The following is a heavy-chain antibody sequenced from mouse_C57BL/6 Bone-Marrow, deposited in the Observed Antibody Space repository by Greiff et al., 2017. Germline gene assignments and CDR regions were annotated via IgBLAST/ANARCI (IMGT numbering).Heavy chain of an antibody. CDR2: ISDGGSYT. CDR3: ARVSPYYYGSSYDYYAMDY. CDR1: GFTFSSYA. J-gene: IGHJ4*01. V-gene: IGHV5-4*01. D-gene: IGHD1-1*01. Sequence: DVQLVESGGGLVKPGGSLKLSCAASGFTFSSYAMSWVRQTPEKRLEWVATISDGGSYTYYPDNVKGRFTISRDNAKNNLYLQMSHLKSEDTAMYYCARVSPYYYGSSYDYYAMDYWGQGTSVTVSS.